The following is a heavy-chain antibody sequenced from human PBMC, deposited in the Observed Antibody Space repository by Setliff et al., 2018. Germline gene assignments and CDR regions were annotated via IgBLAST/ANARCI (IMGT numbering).Heavy chain of an antibody. Sequence: ASVKVSCKTSGYTFINYGLSWMRQAPGQGLEWMGWISGYNGNTNSVQKLRGRVTMTTDTSTSTAYLELGSLTTDDTAVYYCARDEASCGGDCYSRGYFDFWGQGTLVTVSS. J-gene: IGHJ4*02. CDR2: ISGYNGNT. V-gene: IGHV1-18*01. CDR1: GYTFINYG. CDR3: ARDEASCGGDCYSRGYFDF. D-gene: IGHD2-21*01.